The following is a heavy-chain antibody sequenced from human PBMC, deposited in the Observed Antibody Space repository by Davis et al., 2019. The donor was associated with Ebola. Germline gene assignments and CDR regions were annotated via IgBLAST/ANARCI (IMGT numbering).Heavy chain of an antibody. CDR3: ARDLFRGVHYFDY. CDR2: IKQDGSEK. J-gene: IGHJ4*02. D-gene: IGHD1-1*01. V-gene: IGHV3-7*01. CDR1: GFTFSSYW. Sequence: GESLKISCAASGFTFSSYWMSWVRQAPGKGLEWVANIKQDGSEKYYVDSVKGRFTISRDNAKNSLYLQMNSLGAEDTAVYYCARDLFRGVHYFDYWGQGTLVTVSS.